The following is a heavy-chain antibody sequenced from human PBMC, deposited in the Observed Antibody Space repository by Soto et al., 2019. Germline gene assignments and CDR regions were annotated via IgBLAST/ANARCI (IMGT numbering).Heavy chain of an antibody. CDR1: QFSFSSYW. V-gene: IGHV3-74*01. Sequence: GGSLRLSCAASQFSFSSYWMHWVRQVPGKGPAWVSRINHDGSKTEYADSVKGRFTISRDNTNNTLYLQMNSLRVEDTAMYYCIREPWGFSGTWYDYWGQGTLVTVSS. CDR3: IREPWGFSGTWYDY. CDR2: INHDGSKT. J-gene: IGHJ4*02. D-gene: IGHD6-13*01.